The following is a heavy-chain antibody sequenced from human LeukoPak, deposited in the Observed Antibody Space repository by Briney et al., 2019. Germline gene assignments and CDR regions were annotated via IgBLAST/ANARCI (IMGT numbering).Heavy chain of an antibody. CDR1: GFTFSTYN. V-gene: IGHV3-21*01. CDR2: IYSGSTYI. D-gene: IGHD1-26*01. Sequence: PGGSLRLACVASGFTFSTYNIEWVSQVPGKGLQWVSSIYSGSTYIYYADLVKGRFTISRDDAKNSVYLQMNSLSDQDTAVYYCARASNSGSFFFDHWGQGTLVTVSS. CDR3: ARASNSGSFFFDH. J-gene: IGHJ4*02.